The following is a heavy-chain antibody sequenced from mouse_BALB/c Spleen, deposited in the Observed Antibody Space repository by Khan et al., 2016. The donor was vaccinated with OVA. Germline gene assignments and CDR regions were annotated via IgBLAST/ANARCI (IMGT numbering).Heavy chain of an antibody. V-gene: IGHV1-80*01. CDR1: GYAFSNYW. J-gene: IGHJ3*01. CDR2: IYPGDGDP. Sequence: QVQLQQSGAELVRPGSSVKISCKASGYAFSNYWMNWVKQRPGQGLEWIGQIYPGDGDPNYNGKFKGKATLTADKSSSTAYMQLSSLTSEDSAVYCCARSGYDYFAYWGQGTLVTVSA. D-gene: IGHD2-14*01. CDR3: ARSGYDYFAY.